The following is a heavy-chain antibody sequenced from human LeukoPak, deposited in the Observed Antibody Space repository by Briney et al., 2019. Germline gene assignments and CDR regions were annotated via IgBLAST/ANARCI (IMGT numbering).Heavy chain of an antibody. D-gene: IGHD4-17*01. CDR1: GFTVSDYY. CDR2: IKQDGSEK. V-gene: IGHV3-7*01. J-gene: IGHJ4*02. Sequence: GGSLRLSCAASGFTVSDYYMTWIRQAPGKGLEWVANIKQDGSEKYYVDSVKGRFTISRDNAKNPLYLQMNSLRAEDTAVYYCVYSGDYEKGYWGQGTLVTVSS. CDR3: VYSGDYEKGY.